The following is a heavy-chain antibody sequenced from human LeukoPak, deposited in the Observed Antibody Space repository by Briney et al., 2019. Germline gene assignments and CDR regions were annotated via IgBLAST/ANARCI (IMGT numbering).Heavy chain of an antibody. CDR1: GYSISSGYY. D-gene: IGHD3-22*01. J-gene: IGHJ4*02. V-gene: IGHV4-38-2*02. Sequence: SETLSLTCTVSGYSISSGYYWGWIRQPPGKGLEWIGSIYHSGSTYYNPSLKGRVTISVDTSKNQFSLKLRSVTAADTAVYYCARVTGYMIEDYFDYWGQGTLVTVSS. CDR2: IYHSGST. CDR3: ARVTGYMIEDYFDY.